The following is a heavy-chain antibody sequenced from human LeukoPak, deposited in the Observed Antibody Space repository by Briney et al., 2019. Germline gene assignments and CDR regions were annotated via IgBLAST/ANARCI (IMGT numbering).Heavy chain of an antibody. CDR3: ARVYDSSGTYYFDY. J-gene: IGHJ4*02. D-gene: IGHD3-22*01. V-gene: IGHV3-11*04. CDR2: ISKSDGTT. Sequence: SGGSLRLSCAASGLTSSDNFMSWVRQAPGKGLEWLSYISKSDGTTYYADTVKGRFTISRDNAKNTLYLQMNSLRAEDTAVYYCARVYDSSGTYYFDYWGQGTLVTVSS. CDR1: GLTSSDNF.